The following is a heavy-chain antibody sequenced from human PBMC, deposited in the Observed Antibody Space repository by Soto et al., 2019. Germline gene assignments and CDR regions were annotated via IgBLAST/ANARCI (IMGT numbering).Heavy chain of an antibody. CDR3: ARDLTIVPATHPRLKNYGMDV. CDR1: GYSFTSDG. Sequence: QVQLVQSAGEVKKPGASVKVSCKASGYSFTSDGISWVRRAPRQGLEWMGWISPYNGHTQFVQRFQGRVTMTTDTSTKTAYMELRNLRSDDTAHYYCARDLTIVPATHPRLKNYGMDVWGQGTTVIVSS. CDR2: ISPYNGHT. D-gene: IGHD2-2*01. J-gene: IGHJ6*02. V-gene: IGHV1-18*01.